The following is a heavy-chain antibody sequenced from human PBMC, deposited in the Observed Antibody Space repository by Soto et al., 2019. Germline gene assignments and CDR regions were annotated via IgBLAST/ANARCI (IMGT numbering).Heavy chain of an antibody. D-gene: IGHD3-9*01. CDR3: AREYYDILTGYYFDY. Sequence: ASVKVSCKASGYTFTGYYMHWVRQAPGQGLEWMGWINPNSGGTNYAQKFQGWVTMIRDTSISTAYMELSRLRSDDTAVYYCAREYYDILTGYYFDYWGQGTLVTVSS. V-gene: IGHV1-2*04. CDR1: GYTFTGYY. J-gene: IGHJ4*02. CDR2: INPNSGGT.